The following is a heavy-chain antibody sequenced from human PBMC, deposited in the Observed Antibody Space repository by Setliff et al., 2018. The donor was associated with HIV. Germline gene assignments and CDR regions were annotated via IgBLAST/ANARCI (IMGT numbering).Heavy chain of an antibody. V-gene: IGHV4-34*01. J-gene: IGHJ4*01. D-gene: IGHD3-3*01. CDR2: INHSGST. CDR1: GGSFSAYH. CDR3: ARGRDYTGSWFRPFYLDF. Sequence: PSETLSLTCAVYGGSFSAYHWSWIRQTPGKGLEWLGEINHSGSTAYNLALESRVSMSMDTSKNQFSLKLTSVTAADTAIYYCARGRDYTGSWFRPFYLDFWGHGNLVTVSS.